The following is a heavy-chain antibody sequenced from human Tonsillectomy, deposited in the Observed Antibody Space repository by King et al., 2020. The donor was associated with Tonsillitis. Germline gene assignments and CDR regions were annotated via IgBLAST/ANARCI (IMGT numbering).Heavy chain of an antibody. CDR1: GFTFDDYA. D-gene: IGHD3-22*01. V-gene: IGHV3-9*01. CDR3: AKDLDMIVVVNDAFDI. J-gene: IGHJ3*02. CDR2: ISWNSGSI. Sequence: DVQLVESGGGLVQPGRSLRLSCAASGFTFDDYAMHWVRQAPGKGLEWVSGISWNSGSIAYADSVEGRFTISRDNAKNFLHLQMNSLRVEDTALYYCAKDLDMIVVVNDAFDIWGQGTMVTVSS.